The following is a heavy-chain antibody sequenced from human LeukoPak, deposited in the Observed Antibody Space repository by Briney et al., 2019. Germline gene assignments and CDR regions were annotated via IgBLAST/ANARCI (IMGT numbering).Heavy chain of an antibody. D-gene: IGHD3-10*01. CDR1: GFTFDDYG. CDR3: VLTSGSGSYRGYLNY. J-gene: IGHJ4*02. Sequence: PGGSLRLSCVASGFTFDDYGIGWVRQAPGKGLEWDSGINWNGGSTDYADSVKGRFTISRDNAKNSVYLQMSSLRVEDTALYHCVLTSGSGSYRGYLNYWGQGTLVTVSS. V-gene: IGHV3-20*01. CDR2: INWNGGST.